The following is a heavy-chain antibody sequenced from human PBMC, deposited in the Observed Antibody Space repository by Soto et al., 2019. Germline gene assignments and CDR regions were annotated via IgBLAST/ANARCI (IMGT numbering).Heavy chain of an antibody. Sequence: EVQLLESGGGLVKPGGSLRLSCAASRFTFSTYAMSWVRQAPGKGLEWVSDISGSGSNTYYADTVKGRFTISRDNSKNTLYLQMNSLRAEDTAVYYCAKSAMVRGGGWFDPWGQGTLVTVSS. J-gene: IGHJ5*02. CDR3: AKSAMVRGGGWFDP. CDR1: RFTFSTYA. D-gene: IGHD3-10*01. V-gene: IGHV3-23*01. CDR2: ISGSGSNT.